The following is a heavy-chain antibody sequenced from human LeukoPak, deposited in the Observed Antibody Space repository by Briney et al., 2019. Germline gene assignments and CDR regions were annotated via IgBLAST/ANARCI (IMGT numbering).Heavy chain of an antibody. V-gene: IGHV1-46*01. CDR1: GYTFTTYY. Sequence: GASVKVSCKASGYTFTTYYMHWVRQAPGQGLEWMGILNPSSGSTSYAQKFQGRVTMTRDTSSGTFYMELRSLQSEDTAVYYCARDGEYYDSSGSYFDYWGQGTLVTVSS. CDR2: LNPSSGST. J-gene: IGHJ4*02. D-gene: IGHD3-22*01. CDR3: ARDGEYYDSSGSYFDY.